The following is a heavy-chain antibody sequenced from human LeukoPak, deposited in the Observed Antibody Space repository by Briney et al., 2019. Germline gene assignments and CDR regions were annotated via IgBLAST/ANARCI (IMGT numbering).Heavy chain of an antibody. D-gene: IGHD4-11*01. J-gene: IGHJ6*03. Sequence: ASVKVSCKASGYTFTSYGISWVRQAPGQGLEWMGWISAYNGNTNYAQKLQGRVTMTTDTSTNRAYMDLRRLRSDDTAVYYCARDGSYCNYRYYYYYMDVWGKGTTVTVSS. CDR1: GYTFTSYG. CDR2: ISAYNGNT. CDR3: ARDGSYCNYRYYYYYMDV. V-gene: IGHV1-18*01.